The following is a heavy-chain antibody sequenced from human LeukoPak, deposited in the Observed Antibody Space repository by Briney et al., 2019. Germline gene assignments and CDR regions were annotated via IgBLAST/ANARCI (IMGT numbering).Heavy chain of an antibody. D-gene: IGHD6-19*01. CDR1: GGSISSGDYY. CDR2: IYYSGST. CDR3: AGPIAVAGTGFDY. V-gene: IGHV4-30-4*01. J-gene: IGHJ4*02. Sequence: PSETLSLTCTVSGGSISSGDYYWSWIRQPPGKGLEWIGYIYYSGSTYYNPSLKSRVTISVDTSKNQFSLKLSSVTAADTAVYYCAGPIAVAGTGFDYWGQGTLVTVSS.